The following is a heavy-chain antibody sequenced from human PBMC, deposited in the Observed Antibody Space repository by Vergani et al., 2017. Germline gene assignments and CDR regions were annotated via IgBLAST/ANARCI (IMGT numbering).Heavy chain of an antibody. V-gene: IGHV3-30-3*02. D-gene: IGHD1-7*01. J-gene: IGHJ4*02. CDR2: ISYDGSNK. CDR1: GFTFSSYA. Sequence: QVQLVESGGGVVQPGRSLRLSCAASGFTFSSYAMHWVRQAPGKGLEWVAVISYDGSNKYYADSVTGRFTISRDNSKNTLYLKRNSLRAEDTAVYYCAKVNGGENGTTRSYWGQGTLVTVSS. CDR3: AKVNGGENGTTRSY.